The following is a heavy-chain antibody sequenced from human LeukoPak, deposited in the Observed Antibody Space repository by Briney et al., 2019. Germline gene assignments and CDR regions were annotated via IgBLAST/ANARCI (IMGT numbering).Heavy chain of an antibody. CDR1: GYTFTSYD. CDR3: AGANPYCATTSCYNY. V-gene: IGHV1-8*01. Sequence: ASVKVSCKASGYTFTSYDINWVRQATGQGLEWMGWMNPNSGNTGYAQKFQGRVTMTRNTSISTAYMELSSLRSEDTAVYYCAGANPYCATTSCYNYWGQGTLVTVSS. D-gene: IGHD2-2*02. CDR2: MNPNSGNT. J-gene: IGHJ4*02.